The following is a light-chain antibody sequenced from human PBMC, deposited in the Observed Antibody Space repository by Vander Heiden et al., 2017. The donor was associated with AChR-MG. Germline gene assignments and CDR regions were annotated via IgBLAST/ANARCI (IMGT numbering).Light chain of an antibody. J-gene: IGKJ2*01. V-gene: IGKV1-33*01. Sequence: DIQMTQSPSSLSAFVGDRVTITCQASQDINYYLNWYQQKPGKAPKILIYDASNLMPGVPSRFSGGGSETHFSFTISSLQPEDFAIYFCQQVDSVPYTFGQGTKLEMK. CDR2: DAS. CDR3: QQVDSVPYT. CDR1: QDINYY.